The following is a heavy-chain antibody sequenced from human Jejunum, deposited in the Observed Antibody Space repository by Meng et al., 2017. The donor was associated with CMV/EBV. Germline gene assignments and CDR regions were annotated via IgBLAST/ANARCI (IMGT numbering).Heavy chain of an antibody. CDR1: GFALSSWN. J-gene: IGHJ6*02. Sequence: AASGFALSSWNMNWVRQAPGKGLEWVSSISGNSNYLYYADSLKGRFTISRDNAKNSLYLQMDSLRAEDTAVYYCSRVHPYYFGMDVWGQGTTVTVSS. CDR2: ISGNSNYL. CDR3: SRVHPYYFGMDV. V-gene: IGHV3-21*01.